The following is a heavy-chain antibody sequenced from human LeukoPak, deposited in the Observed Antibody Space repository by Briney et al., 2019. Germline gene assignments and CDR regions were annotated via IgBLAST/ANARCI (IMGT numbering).Heavy chain of an antibody. D-gene: IGHD3-22*01. CDR2: ISGSGGST. J-gene: IGHJ4*02. CDR3: AGRQTYYYDSSGYLFDY. Sequence: GGSLRLSCAASGFTFSSCAMSWVRQAPGKGLEWVSAISGSGGSTYYADSVKGRFTISRDNSKNTLYLQMNSLRAEDTAVYYCAGRQTYYYDSSGYLFDYWGQGTLVTVSS. V-gene: IGHV3-23*01. CDR1: GFTFSSCA.